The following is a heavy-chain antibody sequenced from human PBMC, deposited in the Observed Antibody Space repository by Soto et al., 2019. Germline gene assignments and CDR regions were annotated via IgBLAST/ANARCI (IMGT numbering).Heavy chain of an antibody. V-gene: IGHV6-1*01. CDR2: TYYRSQWYS. D-gene: IGHD6-6*01. J-gene: IGHJ6*02. Sequence: SQTLSLTCAISGDSVSSNSAAWNWIRQSPSRGLEWLGRTYYRSQWYSDYAVSVKSRITINPDTSKNQFSLQLNSVTPEDTAVYYCARAKEYSSSSGMDVWGQGTTVTSP. CDR3: ARAKEYSSSSGMDV. CDR1: GDSVSSNSAA.